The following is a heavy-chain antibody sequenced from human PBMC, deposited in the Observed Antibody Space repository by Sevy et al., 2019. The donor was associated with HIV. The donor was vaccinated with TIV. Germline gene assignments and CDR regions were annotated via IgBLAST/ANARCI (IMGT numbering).Heavy chain of an antibody. V-gene: IGHV3-30-3*01. J-gene: IGHJ5*02. CDR2: ISYDGSNK. D-gene: IGHD4-17*01. CDR3: ARPTLNWFDP. CDR1: GFTFSSYA. Sequence: GGSLRLSCAASGFTFSSYAMHWVRQAPGKGLEWVAVISYDGSNKYYADSVKGRFTIPRDNSKNTLYLQMNSLRAEDTAVYYCARPTLNWFDPWGQGTLVTVSS.